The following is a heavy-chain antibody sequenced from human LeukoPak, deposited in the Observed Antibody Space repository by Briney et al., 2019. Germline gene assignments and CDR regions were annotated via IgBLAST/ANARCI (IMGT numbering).Heavy chain of an antibody. CDR2: INSDGSRT. CDR3: ARPETQYSSGLDGFDI. CDR1: GFTFSTYW. Sequence: TGGSLRLSCAASGFTFSTYWMHWVRQAPAKGLVWVSRINSDGSRTTYADSVKGRFTISRDNAKNTLYLQMNSLRTEDTAVYYCARPETQYSSGLDGFDIWGQGTMVTVSS. J-gene: IGHJ3*02. D-gene: IGHD6-19*01. V-gene: IGHV3-74*01.